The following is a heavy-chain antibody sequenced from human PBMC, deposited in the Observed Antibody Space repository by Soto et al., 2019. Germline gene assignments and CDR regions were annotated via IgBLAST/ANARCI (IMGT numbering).Heavy chain of an antibody. CDR3: ARSLLCFGELSASIDY. CDR1: GYTFTSYG. Sequence: QVQLVQSGAEVKKPGASVKVSCKASGYTFTSYGISWVRQAPGQGLEWMGWISAYNGNTNYAQKLQGRVTMTTDTSTSLAYIELRRPRSDDTAVCYCARSLLCFGELSASIDYWGQGNLVTVSS. V-gene: IGHV1-18*01. D-gene: IGHD3-10*01. J-gene: IGHJ4*02. CDR2: ISAYNGNT.